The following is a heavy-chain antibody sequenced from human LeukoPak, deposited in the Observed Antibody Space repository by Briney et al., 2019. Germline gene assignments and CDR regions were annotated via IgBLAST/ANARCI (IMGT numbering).Heavy chain of an antibody. V-gene: IGHV4-59*01. CDR1: GGSISGSY. CDR3: AATGPYYFYY. D-gene: IGHD3-9*01. J-gene: IGHJ4*02. Sequence: SETLSLTCTVSGGSISGSYWSWLRQPPGKGLEWIGYIYYGGSTNYNASLKNRVTISVDAYKHQVSLQLNSLTAADTALYYCAATGPYYFYYWGQGTLVTVSS. CDR2: IYYGGST.